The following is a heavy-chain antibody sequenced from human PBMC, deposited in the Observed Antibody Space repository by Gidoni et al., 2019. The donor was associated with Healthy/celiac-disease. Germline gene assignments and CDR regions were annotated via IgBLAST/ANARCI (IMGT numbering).Heavy chain of an antibody. Sequence: QVQLVESGGGLVKPGGSLRLSCAASGFPFSDYFMRWIRQAPGKGLEWVEYMTMRGSTIYYADYVKGRFTISRDNAKNSLYLQRNSLRADDTAVYYCARDVRYFDWSLDYWGQGTLVTVSS. CDR3: ARDVRYFDWSLDY. D-gene: IGHD3-9*01. CDR2: MTMRGSTI. CDR1: GFPFSDYF. J-gene: IGHJ4*02. V-gene: IGHV3-11*01.